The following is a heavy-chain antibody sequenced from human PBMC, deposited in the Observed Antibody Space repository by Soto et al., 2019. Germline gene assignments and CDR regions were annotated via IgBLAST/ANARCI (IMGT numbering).Heavy chain of an antibody. CDR1: GFTFSSYA. J-gene: IGHJ6*03. D-gene: IGHD2-8*01. CDR3: AKDGPIVLMVYAIDYYYYMDV. Sequence: GGSLRLSCAASGFTFSSYAMSWVRQAPGKGLEWVSAISGSGGSTYYAGSVKGRFTISRDNSKNTLYLQMNSLRAEDTAVYYCAKDGPIVLMVYAIDYYYYMDVWGKRNKVTVSS. CDR2: ISGSGGST. V-gene: IGHV3-23*01.